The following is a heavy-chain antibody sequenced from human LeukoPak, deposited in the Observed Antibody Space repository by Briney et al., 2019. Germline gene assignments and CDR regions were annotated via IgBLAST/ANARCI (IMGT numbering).Heavy chain of an antibody. CDR3: AKAIAAPVWYFDL. J-gene: IGHJ2*01. V-gene: IGHV3-23*01. Sequence: GGSLRLSCAASGFTFSSYSMTWVHQAPAKGLEWVSVISGRGDSTYYADSVKGRFTISRDNSRNTLYLQMNTLRAEDTAVYYCAKAIAAPVWYFDLWGRGTLVTVPS. CDR1: GFTFSSYS. CDR2: ISGRGDST. D-gene: IGHD6-13*01.